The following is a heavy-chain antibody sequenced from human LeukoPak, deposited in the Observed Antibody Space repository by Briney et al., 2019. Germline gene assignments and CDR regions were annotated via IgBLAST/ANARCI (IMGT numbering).Heavy chain of an antibody. Sequence: GGSLRLSCAASGFTFSSYSMNWVRQAPGKGLEWVSSISSSSSYIYYADSVKGRFTISRDNAKNSLYLQMNSLRAEDTAVYYCARGGFGGYGMDVWGQGTTVTVSS. CDR2: ISSSSSYI. J-gene: IGHJ6*02. CDR3: ARGGFGGYGMDV. V-gene: IGHV3-21*01. D-gene: IGHD3-10*01. CDR1: GFTFSSYS.